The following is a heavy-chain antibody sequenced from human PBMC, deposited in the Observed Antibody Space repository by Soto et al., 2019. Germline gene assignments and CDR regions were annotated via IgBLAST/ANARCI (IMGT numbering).Heavy chain of an antibody. D-gene: IGHD3-10*01. Sequence: GGSLRLSCTASGFTFGDYAMSWFRQAPGKGLEWVGFIRSKAYGGTTEYAASVKGRFTISRDDSKSIAYLQMNSLKTEDTVVYYCTSSDGSGSKTLDYWGQGTLVTVSS. J-gene: IGHJ4*02. V-gene: IGHV3-49*03. CDR2: IRSKAYGGTT. CDR3: TSSDGSGSKTLDY. CDR1: GFTFGDYA.